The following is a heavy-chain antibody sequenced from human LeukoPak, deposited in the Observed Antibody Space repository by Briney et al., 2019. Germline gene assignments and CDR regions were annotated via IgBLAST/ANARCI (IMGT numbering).Heavy chain of an antibody. CDR3: AKDHSSSSFWYFDY. D-gene: IGHD6-6*01. Sequence: GGSLRLSCAASGFTFDDYAMHWVRQAPGKGLEWVSGISWNSGSIGYAGSVKGRFTISRDNAKNSLYLQMNSLRAEDMALYYCAKDHSSSSFWYFDYWGQGTLVTVSS. J-gene: IGHJ4*02. CDR2: ISWNSGSI. CDR1: GFTFDDYA. V-gene: IGHV3-9*03.